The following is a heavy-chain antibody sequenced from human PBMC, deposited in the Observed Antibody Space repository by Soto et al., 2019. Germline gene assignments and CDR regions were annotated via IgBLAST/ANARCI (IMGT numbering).Heavy chain of an antibody. CDR1: GYTFTSYY. CDR3: ARDGGYTYGTNLYYHYDYGMDV. J-gene: IGHJ6*02. CDR2: INPSGGST. V-gene: IGHV1-46*01. Sequence: ASVKVSCKASGYTFTSYYMHWVRQAPGQGLEWMGIINPSGGSTSYAQKFQGRVTMTRDTSTSTVYMELSSLRSEDTAVYYSARDGGYTYGTNLYYHYDYGMDVWVQGTTVTVSS. D-gene: IGHD5-18*01.